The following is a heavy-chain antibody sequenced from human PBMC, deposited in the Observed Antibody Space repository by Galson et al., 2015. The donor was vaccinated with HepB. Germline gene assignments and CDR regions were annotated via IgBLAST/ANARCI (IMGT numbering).Heavy chain of an antibody. V-gene: IGHV1-69*04. J-gene: IGHJ4*02. CDR2: IIPILGIA. CDR3: ARDSGPPYSSGPLVD. CDR1: GGTFSSYT. Sequence: SVKVSCKASGGTFSSYTISWVRQAPGQGLEWMGRIIPILGIANYAQKFQGRVTITADKSTSTAYMELSSLRSEDTAVYYCARDSGPPYSSGPLVDWGQGTLVTVSS. D-gene: IGHD6-19*01.